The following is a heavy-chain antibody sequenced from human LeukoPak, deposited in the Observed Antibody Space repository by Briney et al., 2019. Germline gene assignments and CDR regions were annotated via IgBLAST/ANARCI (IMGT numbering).Heavy chain of an antibody. V-gene: IGHV3-30*02. Sequence: GGSLRLSCAASGFTFSNYGMHWVRQAPGKGLEWVAFVRYDESTKFYADSVKGRFTISRDNSKNTLSLQMNSLRVEDTAVYYCARNREISTRDFEYWGQGILVTVSS. CDR2: VRYDESTK. J-gene: IGHJ4*02. CDR3: ARNREISTRDFEY. D-gene: IGHD1-14*01. CDR1: GFTFSNYG.